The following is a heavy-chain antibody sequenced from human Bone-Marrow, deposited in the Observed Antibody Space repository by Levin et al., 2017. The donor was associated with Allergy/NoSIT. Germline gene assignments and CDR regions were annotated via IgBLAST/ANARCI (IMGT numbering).Heavy chain of an antibody. V-gene: IGHV3-48*03. CDR3: TRDETAAGYYYGMDV. CDR2: ISSSGSTI. CDR1: GFTFSSFE. Sequence: LSLTCAASGFTFSSFEMNWVRQAPGKGLEWVSYISSSGSTIYYGDSVKGRFTISRDNAKNSLYLQMNSLRAEDTAVYYCTRDETAAGYYYGMDVWGQGTTVTVSS. D-gene: IGHD6-13*01. J-gene: IGHJ6*02.